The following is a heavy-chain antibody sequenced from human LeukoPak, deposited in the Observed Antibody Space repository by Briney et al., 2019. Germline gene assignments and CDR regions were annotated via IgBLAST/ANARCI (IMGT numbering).Heavy chain of an antibody. CDR3: ARAQFGTFYYYYYGMDV. D-gene: IGHD3-10*01. Sequence: SETLSLTCTVSGGSISSSTYYWGWIRQPPGKGLEWIGSIYYTGSTNYNPSLKSRVTISVDTSKNQFSLKLSSVTAADTAVYYCARAQFGTFYYYYYGMDVWGQGTTVTVSS. V-gene: IGHV4-39*07. CDR1: GGSISSSTYY. CDR2: IYYTGST. J-gene: IGHJ6*02.